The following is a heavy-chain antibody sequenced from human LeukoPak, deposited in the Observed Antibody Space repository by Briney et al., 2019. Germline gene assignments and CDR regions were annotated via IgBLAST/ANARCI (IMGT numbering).Heavy chain of an antibody. V-gene: IGHV4-34*01. CDR1: GGSFSGYY. J-gene: IGHJ2*01. Sequence: SETLSLTCAVYGGSFSGYYWSWIRQPPGQGMEWVGEINHSGSTNYNPSLKSRVTISVDTSTNQFSLKLSSVTAADTAVYYCARALGIVVVPAAILYWYFDLWGRGTLVTVSS. CDR2: INHSGST. D-gene: IGHD2-2*03. CDR3: ARALGIVVVPAAILYWYFDL.